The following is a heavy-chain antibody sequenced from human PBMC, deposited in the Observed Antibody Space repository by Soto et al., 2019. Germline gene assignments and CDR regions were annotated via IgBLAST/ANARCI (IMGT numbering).Heavy chain of an antibody. D-gene: IGHD3-22*01. V-gene: IGHV3-11*06. CDR3: ATDYYDSSGYRGSAFDI. Sequence: GGSLRISCAACGFTFSDYYMSWIRQAPGKGLEWVSYISSSSSYTNYADSVKGRFTISRDNAKNSLYLQMNSLRAEDTAVYYCATDYYDSSGYRGSAFDIWGQGIMVTVSS. CDR2: ISSSSSYT. J-gene: IGHJ3*02. CDR1: GFTFSDYY.